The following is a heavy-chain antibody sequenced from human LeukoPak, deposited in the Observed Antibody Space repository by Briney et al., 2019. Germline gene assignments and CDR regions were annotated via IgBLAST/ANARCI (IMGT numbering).Heavy chain of an antibody. CDR3: ASSSGSYSFGY. CDR1: GGSISSYY. V-gene: IGHV4-59*01. CDR2: IYYSGST. J-gene: IGHJ4*02. D-gene: IGHD1-26*01. Sequence: KPSETLSLTCTVSGGSISSYYWSWIRQPPGKGLEWIGYIYYSGSTNYNPSLKSRVTISVDTSKNQFSLKLSSVTAADTAVYYCASSSGSYSFGYWGQGTLVTVSS.